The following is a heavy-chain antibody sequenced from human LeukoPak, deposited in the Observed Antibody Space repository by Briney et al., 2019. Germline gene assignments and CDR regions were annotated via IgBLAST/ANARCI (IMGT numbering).Heavy chain of an antibody. CDR2: ISSSSSYI. Sequence: GGSLRRSCATSGFTFTSYHFNWVRQAPGKGLEWVSSISSSSSYIYYADSVRGRFSISRDNDKDLLSLQMSSLRAEDTAVYYCVRSEGYCSRDCYYFLDVWGKGTAVAVSS. J-gene: IGHJ6*04. V-gene: IGHV3-21*01. CDR1: GFTFTSYH. CDR3: VRSEGYCSRDCYYFLDV. D-gene: IGHD2-21*02.